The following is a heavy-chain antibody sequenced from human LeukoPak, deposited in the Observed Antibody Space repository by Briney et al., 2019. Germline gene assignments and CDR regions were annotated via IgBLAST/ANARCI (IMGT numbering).Heavy chain of an antibody. D-gene: IGHD5-18*01. Sequence: SVKVSCKASGGTFSSYAISWVRQAPGQGLEWMGRIIPIFGTANYAQKFQGRVTITTDESTSTAYMELSSLRSEDTAVYYCASRGYNSGFNWFDPWGQGTLVTVSS. CDR1: GGTFSSYA. CDR2: IIPIFGTA. V-gene: IGHV1-69*05. CDR3: ASRGYNSGFNWFDP. J-gene: IGHJ5*02.